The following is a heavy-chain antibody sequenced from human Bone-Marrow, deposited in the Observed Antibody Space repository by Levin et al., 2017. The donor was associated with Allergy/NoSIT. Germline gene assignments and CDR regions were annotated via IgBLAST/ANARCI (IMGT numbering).Heavy chain of an antibody. J-gene: IGHJ4*02. CDR2: IIPMFGTT. D-gene: IGHD5-12*01. CDR3: AKETYSGYTMNFDY. CDR1: GGTFSKYS. Sequence: SVKVSCKASGGTFSKYSITWVRQVPGQGLEWMGGIIPMFGTTNYAQKFQGRVTITADESTSTAYMELSTLTSEDTAVYYCAKETYSGYTMNFDYWGQGTLVTVSS. V-gene: IGHV1-69*13.